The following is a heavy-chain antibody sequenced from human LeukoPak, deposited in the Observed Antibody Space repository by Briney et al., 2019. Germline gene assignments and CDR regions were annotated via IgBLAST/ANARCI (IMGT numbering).Heavy chain of an antibody. J-gene: IGHJ4*02. Sequence: ASVKVSCKASGGTFSSYAISWVRQAPGQGLEWMGRIIPILGIANCAQKFQGRVTITADKSTSTAYMELSSLRSEDTAVYYCARLLDYGDYDHDYWGQGTLVTVSS. CDR3: ARLLDYGDYDHDY. CDR1: GGTFSSYA. V-gene: IGHV1-69*04. D-gene: IGHD4-17*01. CDR2: IIPILGIA.